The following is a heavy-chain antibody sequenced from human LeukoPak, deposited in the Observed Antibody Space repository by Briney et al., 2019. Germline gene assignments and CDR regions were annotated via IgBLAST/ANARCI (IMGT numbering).Heavy chain of an antibody. J-gene: IGHJ4*02. Sequence: GGSLRLSCTASGFTSSGHWIHWVRQAPGMGLVWVSRINEHGTDSMYAESVKGRFTISRDNAKNTVYLQMNSLRAEDTAVYYCVRDETLWTLDWWGQGTLVSVSS. CDR2: INEHGTDS. CDR3: VRDETLWTLDW. D-gene: IGHD1-1*01. CDR1: GFTSSGHW. V-gene: IGHV3-74*03.